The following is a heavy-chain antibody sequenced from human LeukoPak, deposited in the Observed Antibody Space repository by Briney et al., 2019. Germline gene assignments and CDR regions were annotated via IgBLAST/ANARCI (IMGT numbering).Heavy chain of an antibody. Sequence: GGSLRLSCAASGFTFSSYAMIWVRQAPGKGLEWVSAIGGSGGSTYYGDSVKGRFTMSRDNSKNTLYLQMNSLRAEDTAVYYCAKEQQWSNFDYWGQGTLVTVSS. V-gene: IGHV3-23*01. CDR2: IGGSGGST. D-gene: IGHD6-19*01. CDR1: GFTFSSYA. CDR3: AKEQQWSNFDY. J-gene: IGHJ4*02.